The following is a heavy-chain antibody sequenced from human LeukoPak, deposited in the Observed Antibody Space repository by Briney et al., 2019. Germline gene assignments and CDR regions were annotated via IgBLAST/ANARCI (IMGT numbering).Heavy chain of an antibody. CDR2: IYYSGST. D-gene: IGHD3-22*01. CDR3: ARSGGLWLLTYYFDY. J-gene: IGHJ4*02. CDR1: GGSISSSSYY. Sequence: SETLSLTCTVSGGSISSSSYYWGWIRQPPGKGLEWIGSIYYSGSTYYNPSLKSRVTISVDTSKNQLSLKLSSVTAADPAVYFCARSGGLWLLTYYFDYWGQGTLVTVSS. V-gene: IGHV4-39*07.